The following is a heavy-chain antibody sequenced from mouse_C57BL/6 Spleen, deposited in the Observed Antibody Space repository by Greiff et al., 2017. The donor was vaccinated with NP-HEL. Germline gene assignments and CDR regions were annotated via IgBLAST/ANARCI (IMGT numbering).Heavy chain of an antibody. Sequence: LQESGAELVRPGASVKMSCKASGYTFTSYNMHWVKQTPRQGLEWIGAIYPGNGDTSYNQKFKGKATLTVDKSSSTAYMQLRSLTSEDSAVYFCARSYDGYLAWFAYWGQGTLVTVSA. CDR3: ARSYDGYLAWFAY. CDR1: GYTFTSYN. V-gene: IGHV1-12*01. D-gene: IGHD2-3*01. J-gene: IGHJ3*01. CDR2: IYPGNGDT.